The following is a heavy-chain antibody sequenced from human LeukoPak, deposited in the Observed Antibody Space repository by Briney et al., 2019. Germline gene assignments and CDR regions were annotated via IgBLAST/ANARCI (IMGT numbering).Heavy chain of an antibody. Sequence: PGGSLRLSCAASGFTFDDYTMHWVRQAPGKGLEWVSLISWDGGSTYYADSVKGRFTISRDNSKNSLYLQMNSLRTEDTAVYYCAKDRLLNCRGDCYIFDYWGQGTVVTVSS. CDR1: GFTFDDYT. CDR2: ISWDGGST. J-gene: IGHJ4*02. CDR3: AKDRLLNCRGDCYIFDY. D-gene: IGHD2-21*02. V-gene: IGHV3-43*01.